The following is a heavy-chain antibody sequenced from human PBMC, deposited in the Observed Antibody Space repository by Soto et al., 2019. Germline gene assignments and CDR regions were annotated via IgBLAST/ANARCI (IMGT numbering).Heavy chain of an antibody. V-gene: IGHV1-8*01. J-gene: IGHJ5*01. CDR2: MNPGSGDT. CDR3: ARMATSSSLGVFES. D-gene: IGHD3-16*02. Sequence: ASVKSFGRTSGDSFNNNDVTWVRQATGQGREWRGWMNPGSGDTGYAQKFQDRVRMTRDICVATAYMELSGLRSDDAAIYYCARMATSSSLGVFESWGQGTL. CDR1: GDSFNNND.